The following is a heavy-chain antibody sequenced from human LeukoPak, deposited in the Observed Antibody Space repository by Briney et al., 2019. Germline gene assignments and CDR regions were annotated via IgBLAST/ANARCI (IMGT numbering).Heavy chain of an antibody. Sequence: ASVKVSCKASGYTFTSYGISWVRQAPGQGLEWMGWISAYNGNTNYAQKLQGRVTMTRDTSTSTVYMELSSLRSEDTAVYYCARAHSSRALEPIDYWGQGTLVTVSS. CDR3: ARAHSSRALEPIDY. D-gene: IGHD3-22*01. V-gene: IGHV1-18*01. CDR1: GYTFTSYG. J-gene: IGHJ4*02. CDR2: ISAYNGNT.